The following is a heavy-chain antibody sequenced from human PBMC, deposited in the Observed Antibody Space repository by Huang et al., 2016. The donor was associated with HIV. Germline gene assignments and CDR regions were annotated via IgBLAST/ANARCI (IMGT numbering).Heavy chain of an antibody. V-gene: IGHV5-51*03. CDR1: GYSFTRQW. Sequence: EVQLVQSGAEMKRPGESLKISCKVSGYSFTRQWIGWVRQMPGKGPEWMGIIYPGASDVKYSPTFQCQVTSSADNSISTAYLQWKSLKVSDTAMYFCARPPTYSDDGGYYIDAFGVWGRGTMVTVS. CDR2: IYPGASDV. J-gene: IGHJ3*01. D-gene: IGHD2-21*02. CDR3: ARPPTYSDDGGYYIDAFGV.